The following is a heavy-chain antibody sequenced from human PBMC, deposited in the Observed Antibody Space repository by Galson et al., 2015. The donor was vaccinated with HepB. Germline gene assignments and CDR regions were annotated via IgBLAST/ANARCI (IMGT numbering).Heavy chain of an antibody. V-gene: IGHV3-23*01. J-gene: IGHJ4*02. CDR1: GFIFSNCA. CDR2: ISGDTYGT. CDR3: AKGRGWYTGFDS. Sequence: SLRLSCAGSGFIFSNCALSWVRQAPGKGLQWVSGISGDTYGTYYADSVKGRFTISRDNSNNRLYLQMTSVRADDTATYYCAKGRGWYTGFDSWGQGALVTVSS. D-gene: IGHD6-19*01.